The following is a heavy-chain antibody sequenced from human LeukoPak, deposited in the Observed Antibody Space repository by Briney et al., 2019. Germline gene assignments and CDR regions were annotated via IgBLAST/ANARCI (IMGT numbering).Heavy chain of an antibody. Sequence: GGSLRLSCAASGFTFSSYAMHWVRQAPGKGLEWVAFIRYDGSNKYYADSVKGRFTISRDNSKNTLYLQMNSLRAEDTAVYYCAKNPSSSGWSFDYWGQGTLVTVSS. CDR3: AKNPSSSGWSFDY. J-gene: IGHJ4*02. D-gene: IGHD6-19*01. CDR1: GFTFSSYA. V-gene: IGHV3-30*02. CDR2: IRYDGSNK.